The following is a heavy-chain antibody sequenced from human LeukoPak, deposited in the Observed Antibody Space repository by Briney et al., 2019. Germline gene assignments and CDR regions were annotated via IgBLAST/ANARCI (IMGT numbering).Heavy chain of an antibody. CDR1: GGSFSGDY. V-gene: IGHV4-34*01. J-gene: IGHJ4*02. CDR3: ARGRALYIVLTPFDY. Sequence: SETLSLTCAVYGGSFSGDYWSWIRQPPGKGLEWIGEINHSGSTNYNPSLKSRVTISVDTSKNQFSLKLSSVTAADTAVYYCARGRALYIVLTPFDYWGQGTLVTVSS. CDR2: INHSGST. D-gene: IGHD2-8*02.